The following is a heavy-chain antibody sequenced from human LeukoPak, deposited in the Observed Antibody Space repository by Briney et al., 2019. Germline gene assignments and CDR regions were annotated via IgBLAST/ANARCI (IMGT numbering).Heavy chain of an antibody. V-gene: IGHV1-2*02. CDR2: INPNSGGT. CDR3: AREVSTPPYNWFDP. Sequence: GASVKVSCKASGYTFTGYYMHWVRQAPGQGLEWMGWINPNSGGTNYAQKFQGRVTMTRDMSTSTVYMELSSLRSEDTAVYYCAREVSTPPYNWFDPWGQGTLVTVSS. J-gene: IGHJ5*02. CDR1: GYTFTGYY.